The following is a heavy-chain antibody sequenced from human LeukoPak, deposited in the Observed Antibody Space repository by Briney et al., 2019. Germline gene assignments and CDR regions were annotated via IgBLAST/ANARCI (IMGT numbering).Heavy chain of an antibody. CDR1: GFTFSGSA. D-gene: IGHD3-10*01. CDR3: ATNILVRDIINWFDP. J-gene: IGHJ5*02. CDR2: IRSKANSYAT. V-gene: IGHV3-73*01. Sequence: PGGSLRLSCAASGFTFSGSAMHWVRQASGKGLEWVGRIRSKANSYATAYAASVKGRSTISRDDSKNTAYLQMNSLKTEDTAVYYCATNILVRDIINWFDPWGQGTLVTVSS.